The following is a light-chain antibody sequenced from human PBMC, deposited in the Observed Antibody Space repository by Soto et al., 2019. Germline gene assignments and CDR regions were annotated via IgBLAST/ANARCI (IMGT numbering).Light chain of an antibody. CDR2: AAF. Sequence: DIQVTQSPSSLSASVGDRLTITCRASQSISSYLNWYQQKPGEAPKLLIYAAFSLNSGVPSRFSGSGAGTDFTLTIRSLQPEDFATYYCQQTFRTPRTFGGGTKVVIK. CDR3: QQTFRTPRT. V-gene: IGKV1-39*01. CDR1: QSISSY. J-gene: IGKJ4*01.